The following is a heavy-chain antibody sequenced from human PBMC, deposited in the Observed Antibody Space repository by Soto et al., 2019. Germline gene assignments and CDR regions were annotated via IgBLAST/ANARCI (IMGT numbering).Heavy chain of an antibody. J-gene: IGHJ3*02. CDR3: ARGHIVVVPAAPRAFDI. Sequence: GGSLRLSCAASGFTFSSYSMNWVRQAPGKGLEWVSSISSSSSYIYYADSVKGRFTISRDNAKNSLYLQMNSLRAEDTAVYYCARGHIVVVPAAPRAFDIWGQGTMVTVSS. D-gene: IGHD2-2*01. CDR2: ISSSSSYI. CDR1: GFTFSSYS. V-gene: IGHV3-21*01.